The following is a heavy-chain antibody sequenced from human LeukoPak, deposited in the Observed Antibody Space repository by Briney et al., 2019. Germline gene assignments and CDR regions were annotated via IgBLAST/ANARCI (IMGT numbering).Heavy chain of an antibody. D-gene: IGHD1-20*01. CDR3: AKAASGNCNDVSDY. Sequence: GGSLRLSCSASGFTFSTSAMSWVRQAPGKGLEWDSAISGRGVRTTYADSVRGHVTIYRDNSKHTLYLQMNSLRAEDTAVYYGAKAASGNCNDVSDYWGQGTLVTVSS. CDR1: GFTFSTSA. V-gene: IGHV3-23*01. J-gene: IGHJ4*02. CDR2: ISGRGVRT.